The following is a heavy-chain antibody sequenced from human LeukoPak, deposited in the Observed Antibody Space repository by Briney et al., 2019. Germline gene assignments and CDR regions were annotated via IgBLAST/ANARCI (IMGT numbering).Heavy chain of an antibody. CDR3: ARDGADYGGNSWQFFQH. D-gene: IGHD4-23*01. J-gene: IGHJ1*01. V-gene: IGHV4-61*01. Sequence: SETLSLTCTVSGDSVSSGSYYWSWIRQPPGKGLEWVGYIYYSGSTNYNPSLKSRVTISVDTSKDQFSLHLSSVTPEDTAVYYCARDGADYGGNSWQFFQHWGQGTLVTVSS. CDR2: IYYSGST. CDR1: GDSVSSGSYY.